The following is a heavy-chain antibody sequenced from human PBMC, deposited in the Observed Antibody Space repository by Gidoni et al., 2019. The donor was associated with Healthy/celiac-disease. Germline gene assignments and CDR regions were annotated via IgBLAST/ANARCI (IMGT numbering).Heavy chain of an antibody. CDR3: ARGRGARTNFDY. D-gene: IGHD3-10*01. J-gene: IGHJ4*02. CDR1: GGSISSYY. CDR2: IYYSGST. Sequence: QVQLQESGPGLVKPSATLSLTCTVSGGSISSYYWSWIRQPPGKGLEWIGYIYYSGSTNYNPSLKSRVTISVDTSKNQFSLKLSSVTAADTAVYYCARGRGARTNFDYWGQGTPVTVSS. V-gene: IGHV4-59*01.